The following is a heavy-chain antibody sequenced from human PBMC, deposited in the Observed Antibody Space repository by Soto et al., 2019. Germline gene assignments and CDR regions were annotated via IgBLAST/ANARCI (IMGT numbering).Heavy chain of an antibody. Sequence: SETLSLTCTVSGGSISSYYWSWIRQPPGKGLEWVGYIYYSGSTNYNPSLKSRVTISVDTSKNQFSLKLSSVTAADTAVYYCARVSSSWYNWFDPWGQGTLVTVSS. J-gene: IGHJ5*02. CDR2: IYYSGST. CDR1: GGSISSYY. V-gene: IGHV4-59*01. D-gene: IGHD6-13*01. CDR3: ARVSSSWYNWFDP.